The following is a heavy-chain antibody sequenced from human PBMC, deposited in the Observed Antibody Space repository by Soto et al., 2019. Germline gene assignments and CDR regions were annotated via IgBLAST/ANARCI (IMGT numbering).Heavy chain of an antibody. CDR3: TKDLRGYSGYEKGF. CDR2: ISGSGGST. V-gene: IGHV3-23*01. D-gene: IGHD5-12*01. CDR1: GFTFSSYA. Sequence: EVQLLESGGGLVQPGGSLRLSCAASGFTFSSYAMSWVRQAPGKGLEWVSAISGSGGSTYYADSVKGRFTISRDNSKNTLYLQMNSLRAEDTAVYYCTKDLRGYSGYEKGFWGQGTLVTVSS. J-gene: IGHJ4*02.